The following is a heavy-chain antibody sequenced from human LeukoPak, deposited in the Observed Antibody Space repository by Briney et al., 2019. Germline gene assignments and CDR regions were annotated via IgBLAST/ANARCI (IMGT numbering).Heavy chain of an antibody. J-gene: IGHJ4*02. CDR3: ARDLSGSYSFDY. D-gene: IGHD1-26*01. CDR1: GFTFSDYY. Sequence: KPGGSLRLSCAAPGFTFSDYYMSWVRQAPGKGLQWVSYISSSSSYTNYADSVKGRFTISRDNAKNSLYLQMNSLRAEDTAVYYCARDLSGSYSFDYWGQGTLVTVSS. V-gene: IGHV3-11*06. CDR2: ISSSSSYT.